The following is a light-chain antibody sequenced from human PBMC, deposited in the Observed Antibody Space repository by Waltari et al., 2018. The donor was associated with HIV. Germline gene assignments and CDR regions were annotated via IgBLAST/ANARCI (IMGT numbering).Light chain of an antibody. CDR3: QVWDSSSQSVV. V-gene: IGLV3-21*04. Sequence: SYVLSQPPSVSEAPGQTARVTCGGDNIASKKVHWYQQKPGQAPVVVIYYDTDRPSEIPERFSGSKSANTATLTISRVEAGDEGDYYCQVWDSSSQSVVFGGGTKLTVL. CDR1: NIASKK. CDR2: YDT. J-gene: IGLJ2*01.